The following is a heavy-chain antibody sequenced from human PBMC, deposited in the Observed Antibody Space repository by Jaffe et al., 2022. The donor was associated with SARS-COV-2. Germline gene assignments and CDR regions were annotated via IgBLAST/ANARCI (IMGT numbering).Heavy chain of an antibody. CDR3: AKDDYDFWSGYYTRVRGDYYYGMDV. D-gene: IGHD3-3*01. Sequence: QVQLVESGGGVVQPGRSLRLSCAASGFTFSSYGMHWVRQAPGKGLEWVAVISYDGSNKYYADSVKGRFTISRDNSKNTLYLQMNSLRAEDTAVYYCAKDDYDFWSGYYTRVRGDYYYGMDVWGQGTTVTVSS. CDR1: GFTFSSYG. J-gene: IGHJ6*02. CDR2: ISYDGSNK. V-gene: IGHV3-30*18.